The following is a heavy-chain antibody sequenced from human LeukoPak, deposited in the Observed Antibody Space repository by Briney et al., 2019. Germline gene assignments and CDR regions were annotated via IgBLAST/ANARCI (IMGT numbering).Heavy chain of an antibody. V-gene: IGHV3-43*02. J-gene: IGHJ4*02. CDR3: AKDRYLKYYFDY. Sequence: GGSLRLSCAASGFTFDDYAMHWVRQAPGKGLEWVSLISGDGGSTYYADSVMGRFTISRDNSKNSLYLQMNSLRTEDTALYYCAKDRYLKYYFDYWGQGTLVTVSS. D-gene: IGHD1-1*01. CDR1: GFTFDDYA. CDR2: ISGDGGST.